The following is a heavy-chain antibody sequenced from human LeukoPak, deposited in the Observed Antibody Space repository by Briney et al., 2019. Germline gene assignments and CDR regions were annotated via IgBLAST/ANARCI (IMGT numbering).Heavy chain of an antibody. CDR3: TTGAGVY. CDR2: IKSKTDGGTT. D-gene: IGHD3-10*01. V-gene: IGHV3-15*07. J-gene: IGHJ4*02. Sequence: GGSLRLSCAASGFTFSNAWMNWVRQAPGKGLEWVGHIKSKTDGGTTDYAAPVKGRVIISRDDSKNMLYLQMNSLKTEDTAVYYCTTGAGVYGGQGPLGTVSS. CDR1: GFTFSNAW.